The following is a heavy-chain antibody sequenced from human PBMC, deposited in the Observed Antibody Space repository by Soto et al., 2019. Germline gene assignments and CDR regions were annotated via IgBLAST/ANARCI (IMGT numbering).Heavy chain of an antibody. CDR3: AKDLRPTGWVRFDY. Sequence: EVQLLESGGGLVQPGGSLRLSCAASGFTFRSYAMSWVRQAPGKGLKWVSAITGSGGSTYYADSVKGRFTISRDNSKNTLYLQMNSLRAEDTALYYCAKDLRPTGWVRFDYWGQGTLVTVSS. D-gene: IGHD3-10*01. V-gene: IGHV3-23*01. CDR1: GFTFRSYA. CDR2: ITGSGGST. J-gene: IGHJ4*02.